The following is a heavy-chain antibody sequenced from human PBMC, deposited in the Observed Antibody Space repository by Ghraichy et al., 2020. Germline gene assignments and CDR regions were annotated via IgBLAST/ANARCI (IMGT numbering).Heavy chain of an antibody. CDR1: GFTFKDYY. CDR3: GRLKSSYIDL. CDR2: IFSGSWAR. J-gene: IGHJ6*04. V-gene: IGHV3-11*03. Sequence: GGSLRLSCAASGFTFKDYYFVWIRQAPGKGLEWVSNIFSGSWARYADSVKGRFTMSRDNAKKSLYLQMNNVRAEDTAVYYCGRLKSSYIDLWGNGTTVTVSS.